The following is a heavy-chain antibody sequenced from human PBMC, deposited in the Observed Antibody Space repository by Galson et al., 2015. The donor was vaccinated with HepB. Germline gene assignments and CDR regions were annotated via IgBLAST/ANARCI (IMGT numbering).Heavy chain of an antibody. D-gene: IGHD2-15*01. Sequence: SLRLSCAASGFTFSSYAMHWVRQAPGKGLEWVAVISYDGSNKYYADSVKGRFTISRDNSKNTLYLQMNSLRAEDTAVYYCAKVVVAARGGYWGQGTLVTVSS. CDR3: AKVVVAARGGY. CDR1: GFTFSSYA. J-gene: IGHJ4*02. V-gene: IGHV3-30-3*01. CDR2: ISYDGSNK.